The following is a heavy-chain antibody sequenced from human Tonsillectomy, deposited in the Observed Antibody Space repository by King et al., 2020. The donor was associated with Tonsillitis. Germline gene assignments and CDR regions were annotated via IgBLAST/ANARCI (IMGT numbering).Heavy chain of an antibody. V-gene: IGHV3-30*01. CDR1: GFTFSSYA. Sequence: VQLVESGGGVVQPGRSLRLSCAASGFTFSSYAIHWVRQAPGKGLEWVALISYDATNKYYADSVKGRFTISRDNSKNTLYLQMNSLRTEDTAVYYCAASLNADYGDYAGHYWGQGTLVTVSS. CDR3: AASLNADYGDYAGHY. CDR2: ISYDATNK. D-gene: IGHD4-17*01. J-gene: IGHJ4*02.